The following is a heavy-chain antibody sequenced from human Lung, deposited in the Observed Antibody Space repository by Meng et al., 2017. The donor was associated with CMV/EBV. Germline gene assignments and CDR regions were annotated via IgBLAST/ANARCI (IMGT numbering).Heavy chain of an antibody. J-gene: IGHJ4*02. D-gene: IGHD5/OR15-5a*01. V-gene: IGHV1-3*03. CDR3: ARGTSVYDSVFFES. CDR1: GYTFTSYS. Sequence: ASVKVSCKAFGYTFTSYSIQWVRQAPGQRFQWMGWINGGNGKTRYSEEFQGRVILTRDTSASTVYMEVRSLTSEDMAVYYCARGTSVYDSVFFESWGQGTQVTVSS. CDR2: INGGNGKT.